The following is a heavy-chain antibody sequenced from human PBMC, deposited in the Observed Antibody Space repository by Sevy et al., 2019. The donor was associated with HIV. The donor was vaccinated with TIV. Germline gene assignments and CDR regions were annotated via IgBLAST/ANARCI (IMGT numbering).Heavy chain of an antibody. J-gene: IGHJ4*02. CDR3: AKVLHDLYYFDY. CDR1: GFTFSSYA. Sequence: GGYLRLSCAASGFTFSSYAMSWVRQAPGKGLEWVSAISGSGGSTYYADSVKGRFTISRDNSKNTLYLQMNSLRAEDTAVYYCAKVLHDLYYFDYWGQGTLVIVSS. V-gene: IGHV3-23*01. CDR2: ISGSGGST.